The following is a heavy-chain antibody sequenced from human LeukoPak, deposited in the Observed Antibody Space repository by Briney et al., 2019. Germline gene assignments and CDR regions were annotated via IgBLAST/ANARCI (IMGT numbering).Heavy chain of an antibody. CDR3: STDSLVLNY. J-gene: IGHJ4*02. D-gene: IGHD3-16*01. Sequence: GGSLRLSCAASGLTFTNAWMSWVRQAPGKGLEWVGRIKSKTNGGTTDYAAPVKGRFTISRDDSKNTVYLQMNSLKTEDTAVYYCSTDSLVLNYWGQGTLVTVSS. V-gene: IGHV3-15*01. CDR2: IKSKTNGGTT. CDR1: GLTFTNAW.